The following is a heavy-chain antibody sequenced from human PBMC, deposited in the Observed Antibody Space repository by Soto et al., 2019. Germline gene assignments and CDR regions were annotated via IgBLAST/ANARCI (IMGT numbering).Heavy chain of an antibody. D-gene: IGHD6-6*01. CDR3: ARDWDSSSLFDY. J-gene: IGHJ4*02. CDR2: ISYDGSNK. V-gene: IGHV3-30-3*01. CDR1: GFTFSSYA. Sequence: PGGSLRLSCAASGFTFSSYAMHWVRQAPGKGLEWVAVISYDGSNKYYADSVKGRFTISRDNSKNTLYLQMNSLRAEDTAVYYCARDWDSSSLFDYWGQGTLVTVSS.